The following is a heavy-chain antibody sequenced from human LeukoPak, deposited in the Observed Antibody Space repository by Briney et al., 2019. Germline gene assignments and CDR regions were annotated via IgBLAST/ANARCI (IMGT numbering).Heavy chain of an antibody. CDR3: ARDVRATTFDY. V-gene: IGHV1-18*01. D-gene: IGHD1-26*01. CDR1: GYTFTSYG. J-gene: IGHJ4*02. Sequence: ASVKVSCKASGYTFTSYGINWVRPAPGQGLEWMGWISTYNGNTNYAQSFQGRVTMTTDTSTNTAYMELRSLRSDDTAVYYCARDVRATTFDYWGQGTLVADSS. CDR2: ISTYNGNT.